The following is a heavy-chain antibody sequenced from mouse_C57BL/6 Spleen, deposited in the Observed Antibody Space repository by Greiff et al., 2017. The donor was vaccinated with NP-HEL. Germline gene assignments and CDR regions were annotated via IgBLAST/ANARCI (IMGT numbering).Heavy chain of an antibody. CDR1: GYTFTSYW. CDR3: ARWENGSGAY. Sequence: QVQLKQPGAELVMPGASVKLSCKASGYTFTSYWMHWVKQRPGQGLEWIGEIDPSDSYTNYNQKFKGKSTLTVDKSSSTAYMQLSSLTSEDSAVYYCARWENGSGAYWGQGTLVTVSA. J-gene: IGHJ3*01. V-gene: IGHV1-69*01. CDR2: IDPSDSYT. D-gene: IGHD1-1*01.